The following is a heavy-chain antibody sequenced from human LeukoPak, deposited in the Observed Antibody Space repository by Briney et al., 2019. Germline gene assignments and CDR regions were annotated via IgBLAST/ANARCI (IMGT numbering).Heavy chain of an antibody. J-gene: IGHJ6*03. CDR2: INHSGST. V-gene: IGHV4-34*01. CDR3: ARGGYSSSSNYYYYMDV. D-gene: IGHD6-6*01. Sequence: SETLSLTCAVYGGSFSGYCWSWIRQPPGKGLEWIGEINHSGSTNYNPSLKSRVTISVDTSKSQFSLKLSSVTAADTAVYYCARGGYSSSSNYYYYMDVWGKGTTVTVSS. CDR1: GGSFSGYC.